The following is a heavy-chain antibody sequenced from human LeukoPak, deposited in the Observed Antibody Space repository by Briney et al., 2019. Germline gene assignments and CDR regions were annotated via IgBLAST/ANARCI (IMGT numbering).Heavy chain of an antibody. CDR3: ARGGVLKSVDY. Sequence: SETLSLTCTVSGGSIGTYYWSWLRQSPGKGLEWIGYIYHSGSTNYNPSLKSRVTMSVDTSKNQFSLKLSSVTAADTAVYYCARGGVLKSVDYWGQGTLVAVSS. D-gene: IGHD3-16*01. V-gene: IGHV4-59*01. J-gene: IGHJ4*02. CDR2: IYHSGST. CDR1: GGSIGTYY.